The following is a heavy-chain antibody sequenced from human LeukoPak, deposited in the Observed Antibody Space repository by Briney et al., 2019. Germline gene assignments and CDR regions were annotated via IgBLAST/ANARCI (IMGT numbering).Heavy chain of an antibody. CDR1: GYTFTSCD. D-gene: IGHD3-9*01. Sequence: GASVKVSCKASGYTFTSCDINWVRQATGQGLEWMGWMNPNSGNTGYAQKFQGRVTMTRNTSISTAYMELSSLRSEDTAVYYCARRLYHYYDILTGYPNDAFDIWGQGTMVTVSS. J-gene: IGHJ3*02. CDR3: ARRLYHYYDILTGYPNDAFDI. V-gene: IGHV1-8*01. CDR2: MNPNSGNT.